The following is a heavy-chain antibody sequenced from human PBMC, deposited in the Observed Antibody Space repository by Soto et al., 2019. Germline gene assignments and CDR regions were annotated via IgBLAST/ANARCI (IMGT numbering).Heavy chain of an antibody. V-gene: IGHV3-48*03. J-gene: IGHJ3*02. CDR1: GFTFSSYE. CDR2: ISSTGSTI. CDR3: ARDRHTSSRFEALDI. Sequence: PGGSLRLSCAASGFTFSSYEMNWVRQAPGKGLEWVSYISSTGSTIYDADSVKGRFTISRDNAKNSLYLQMNSLRAEDTGVYYCARDRHTSSRFEALDIWGQGTMVTVSS. D-gene: IGHD6-13*01.